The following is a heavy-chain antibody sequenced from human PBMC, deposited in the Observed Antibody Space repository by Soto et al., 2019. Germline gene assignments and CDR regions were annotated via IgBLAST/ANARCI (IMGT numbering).Heavy chain of an antibody. CDR3: ARGLTIFGVLRVFDY. V-gene: IGHV1-18*01. CDR2: ISAYNGNT. Sequence: ASVKVSCKASGYTFTSYGISWVRQAPGQGLEWMGWISAYNGNTNYAQKLQGRVTMTTDTSTSTAYMELRSLRSDDTAVYYCARGLTIFGVLRVFDYWGQGSLVIVSS. J-gene: IGHJ4*02. D-gene: IGHD3-3*01. CDR1: GYTFTSYG.